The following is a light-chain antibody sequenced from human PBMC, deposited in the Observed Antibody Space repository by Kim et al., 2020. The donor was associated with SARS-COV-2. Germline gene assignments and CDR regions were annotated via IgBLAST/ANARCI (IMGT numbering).Light chain of an antibody. Sequence: DIQMTQSPSSLSASVGDRVTITCLASQDISNYLAWFQLKPGKAPKLLIYAASALQPGVPSRFSGSGSRTDFTLTVTSLQPEDVATYYCQKCDSARWTLGQGTKVDIK. V-gene: IGKV1-27*01. CDR2: AAS. CDR3: QKCDSARWT. J-gene: IGKJ1*01. CDR1: QDISNY.